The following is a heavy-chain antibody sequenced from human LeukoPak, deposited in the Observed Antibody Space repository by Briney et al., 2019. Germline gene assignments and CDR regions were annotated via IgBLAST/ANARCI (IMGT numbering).Heavy chain of an antibody. Sequence: GGSLRLSCAASGFTVSSNYMSWVRQAPGKGLEWVSVIYSGGSTYYADSVKGRFTISRDNSKNTLYLQMNSLRAEDTAVYYCAKDYDYYDSSGCYSSFDYWGQGTLVTVSS. D-gene: IGHD3-22*01. CDR1: GFTVSSNY. J-gene: IGHJ4*02. CDR2: IYSGGST. V-gene: IGHV3-66*01. CDR3: AKDYDYYDSSGCYSSFDY.